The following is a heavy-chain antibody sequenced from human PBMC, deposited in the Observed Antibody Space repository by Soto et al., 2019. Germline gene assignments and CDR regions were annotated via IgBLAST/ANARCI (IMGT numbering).Heavy chain of an antibody. J-gene: IGHJ5*02. V-gene: IGHV1-18*01. CDR3: ARGVGSGTYYNQYNWFDP. CDR2: INTYNGNT. D-gene: IGHD3-10*01. CDR1: GYTFTNYG. Sequence: QVQLVQSGAEVKKPGASVKVSCKASGYTFTNYGISWVRQAPGQGLEWMGWINTYNGNTNHAQKLQGRVTMTTDTSTSTADMELRSLRSEDTAVYYCARGVGSGTYYNQYNWFDPWGQGTLVTVSS.